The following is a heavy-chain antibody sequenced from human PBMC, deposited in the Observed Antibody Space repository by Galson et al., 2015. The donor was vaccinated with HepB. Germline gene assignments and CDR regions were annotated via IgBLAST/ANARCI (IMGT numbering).Heavy chain of an antibody. J-gene: IGHJ6*03. Sequence: SCKVSGYTLTELSMHWVRQAPGKGLEWMGGFDPEDGETIYAQKFQGRVTMTEDTSTDTAYMELSSLRSEDTAVYYCVGGFGELPYYYYYMDVWGKGTTVTVSS. V-gene: IGHV1-24*01. CDR3: VGGFGELPYYYYYMDV. D-gene: IGHD3-10*01. CDR1: GYTLTELS. CDR2: FDPEDGET.